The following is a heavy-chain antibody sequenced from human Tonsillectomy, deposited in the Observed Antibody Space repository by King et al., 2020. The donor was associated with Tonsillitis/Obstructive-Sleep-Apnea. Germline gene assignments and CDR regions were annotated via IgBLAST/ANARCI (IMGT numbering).Heavy chain of an antibody. CDR1: GFTLSSYT. J-gene: IGHJ6*03. CDR2: ISSSSSYI. D-gene: IGHD6-13*01. V-gene: IGHV3-21*01. Sequence: VQLVESGGGLVKPGGSLRLSCAASGFTLSSYTMNWFRQAPGKGLEWVSSISSSSSYIYYADSVKGRFTISRDNAKNSLYLQMNRLRAEDTAVYYCAREEQQLVLAYYYYYMDVWGKGTTVTVSS. CDR3: AREEQQLVLAYYYYYMDV.